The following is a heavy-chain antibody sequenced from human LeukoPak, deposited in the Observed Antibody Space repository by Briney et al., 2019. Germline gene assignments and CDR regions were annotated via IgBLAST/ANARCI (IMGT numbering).Heavy chain of an antibody. CDR2: IIPILGIA. Sequence: SVKVSCKASGGTFSSYTISWVRQAPGQGLEWMGRIIPILGIANYAQKFQGRATITADKSTSTAYMELSSLRSEDTAVYYCARDLEAVVVVPAAYTPFDPWGQGTLVTVSS. CDR1: GGTFSSYT. J-gene: IGHJ5*02. D-gene: IGHD2-2*01. CDR3: ARDLEAVVVVPAAYTPFDP. V-gene: IGHV1-69*04.